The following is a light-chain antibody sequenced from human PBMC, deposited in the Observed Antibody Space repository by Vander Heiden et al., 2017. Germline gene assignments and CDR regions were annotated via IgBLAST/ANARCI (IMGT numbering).Light chain of an antibody. Sequence: SYELPQPPSVSVSPGQTARITCSGDALPKQYAYWYQQKPGQAPVLVIYKDSESPSGIPGRFSGSSSGTTVTVTISGVQAEDEADYYCQSADSSGTWVFGGGTKLTVL. CDR1: ALPKQY. CDR2: KDS. CDR3: QSADSSGTWV. J-gene: IGLJ3*02. V-gene: IGLV3-25*03.